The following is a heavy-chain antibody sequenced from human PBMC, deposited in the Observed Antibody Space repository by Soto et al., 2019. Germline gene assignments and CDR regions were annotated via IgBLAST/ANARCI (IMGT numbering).Heavy chain of an antibody. CDR2: IYPGDSDT. V-gene: IGHV5-51*01. J-gene: IGHJ6*02. Sequence: GESLKISCKASGYNFANYWIGWVRQRPGKGLEWMGIIYPGDSDTRYSPSFQGQVTISADRSISTAYLHWSSLKASDTATFYCARHSGYDYWRHYYSQAGYFGMDVWGQGTTVTVSS. CDR3: ARHSGYDYWRHYYSQAGYFGMDV. CDR1: GYNFANYW. D-gene: IGHD5-12*01.